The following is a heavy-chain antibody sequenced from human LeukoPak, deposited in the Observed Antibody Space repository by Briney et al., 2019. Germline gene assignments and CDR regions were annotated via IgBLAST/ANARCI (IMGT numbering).Heavy chain of an antibody. CDR2: IFHTGST. V-gene: IGHV4-30-2*01. CDR3: AKTGSSIAARPPDY. CDR1: GDSISTGSYS. Sequence: SETLSLTCTVSGDSISTGSYSWSWIRQPPGKGLEWIGYIFHTGSTFYNPSLKSRCTISVYTSKNKFSLRLSSVTAADTAVYYYAKTGSSIAARPPDYWGQGTLVIVSS. J-gene: IGHJ4*02. D-gene: IGHD6-6*01.